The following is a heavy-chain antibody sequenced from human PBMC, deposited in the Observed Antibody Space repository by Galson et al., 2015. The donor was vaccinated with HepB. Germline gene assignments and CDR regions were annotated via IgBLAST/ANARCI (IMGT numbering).Heavy chain of an antibody. CDR3: VRGSGGLY. CDR1: GFTFRSSW. CDR2: INEDGGQT. V-gene: IGHV3-7*01. D-gene: IGHD3-10*01. Sequence: SLRLSCAASGFTFRSSWMSWVRQTPGKGLEGVASINEDGGQTYYVDSVKGRFTISRDNAKNSLYLQMNSLSDEDSAIYYCVRGSGGLYGGQGTMVIVSS. J-gene: IGHJ3*01.